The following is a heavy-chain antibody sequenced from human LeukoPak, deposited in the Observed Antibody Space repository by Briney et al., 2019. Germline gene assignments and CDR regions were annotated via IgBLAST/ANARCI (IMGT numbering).Heavy chain of an antibody. V-gene: IGHV3-30*18. D-gene: IGHD6-19*01. CDR1: GFTFSTYG. J-gene: IGHJ4*02. CDR3: AKDREVAGTFLPDH. Sequence: GRSLRLSCAASGFTFSTYGMHWVRQAPGMGLEWVALISHDESNEYHADSVKGRFSVSRDNSKNTLYLQMNSLRAEDTAVYYCAKDREVAGTFLPDHWGQGTLVTVSS. CDR2: ISHDESNE.